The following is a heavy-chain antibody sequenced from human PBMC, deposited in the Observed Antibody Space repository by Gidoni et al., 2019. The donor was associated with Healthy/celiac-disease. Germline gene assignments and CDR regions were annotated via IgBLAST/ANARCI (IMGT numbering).Heavy chain of an antibody. CDR3: ARHPLVRDYGMDV. CDR1: GGSISSYY. D-gene: IGHD3-10*01. J-gene: IGHJ6*02. Sequence: QVQLQESGPGLVKPSETLSLTCTVAGGSISSYYWSWIRQPPGKGLEWIGYIYYSGSTNYNPSLKSRVTISVDTSKNQFSLKLSSVTAADTAVYYCARHPLVRDYGMDVWGQGTTVTVSS. CDR2: IYYSGST. V-gene: IGHV4-59*08.